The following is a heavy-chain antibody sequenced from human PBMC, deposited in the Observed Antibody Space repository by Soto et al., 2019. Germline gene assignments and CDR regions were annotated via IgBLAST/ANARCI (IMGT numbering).Heavy chain of an antibody. V-gene: IGHV3-23*01. CDR2: ISGSGGST. Sequence: GGSLRLSCAASGFTFSSYAMRWVRQAPGKGLEWVSAISGSGGSTYYADSVKGRFTISRDNSKNTLYLQMNSLRAEDTAVYYCARRGSGSYYDYWGQGALVTVSS. D-gene: IGHD1-26*01. J-gene: IGHJ4*02. CDR3: ARRGSGSYYDY. CDR1: GFTFSSYA.